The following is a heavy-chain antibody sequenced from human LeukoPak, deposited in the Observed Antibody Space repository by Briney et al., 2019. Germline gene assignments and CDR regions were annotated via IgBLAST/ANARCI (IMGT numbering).Heavy chain of an antibody. Sequence: PGGSLRLSCAASGFTFSSYAMSWVRQAPGKGLEWVSAISGSGGSTYYADSVKGRFTISRDNSKSTLYLQMNSLRAEDAAVYYCARDILRGNFDYWGQGTLVTVSS. CDR2: ISGSGGST. CDR3: ARDILRGNFDY. V-gene: IGHV3-23*01. J-gene: IGHJ4*02. CDR1: GFTFSSYA. D-gene: IGHD2-2*02.